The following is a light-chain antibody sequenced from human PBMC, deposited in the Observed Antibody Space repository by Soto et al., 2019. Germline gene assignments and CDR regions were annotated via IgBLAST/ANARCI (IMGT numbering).Light chain of an antibody. CDR2: DVN. CDR1: SSDVGSTFNY. V-gene: IGLV2-14*03. J-gene: IGLJ3*02. Sequence: QSVLTQPASVSGSPGQSITISCTGTSSDVGSTFNYVSWYQHHPGKAPRLIMSDVNHRPSGVSDRFSGSKSGNTASLTISGLQVEDEADYFCSAYSTGSTPVLFGGGTKLTVL. CDR3: SAYSTGSTPVL.